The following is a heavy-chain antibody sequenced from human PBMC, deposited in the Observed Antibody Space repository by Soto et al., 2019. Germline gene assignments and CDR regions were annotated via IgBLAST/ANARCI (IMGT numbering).Heavy chain of an antibody. D-gene: IGHD2-8*02. CDR3: ARGATYTGGNAYYFDS. CDR1: GGSMTDYY. J-gene: IGHJ4*02. Sequence: KPSETLSLTCTVSGGSMTDYYWNWIRQSPGKGLEWIGYPHNSGRTTYNPCLKTRVTISVDTSNDHFSLKLASVTAADTAVYYCARGATYTGGNAYYFDSWGQGTLVTVSS. CDR2: PHNSGRT. V-gene: IGHV4-59*01.